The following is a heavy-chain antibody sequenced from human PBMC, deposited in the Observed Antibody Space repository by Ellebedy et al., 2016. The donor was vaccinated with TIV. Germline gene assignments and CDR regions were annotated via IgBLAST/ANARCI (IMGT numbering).Heavy chain of an antibody. J-gene: IGHJ4*02. V-gene: IGHV3-11*04. Sequence: GGSLRLSCAASGFTFSDYYMSWIRQAPGKGLEWVSYISSSGSTIYYADSVKGRFTISRDNAKNSLYLQMNSLRAEDTAVYYCARDDREYDILTGYYDYWGQGTLVTVSS. CDR1: GFTFSDYY. D-gene: IGHD3-9*01. CDR3: ARDDREYDILTGYYDY. CDR2: ISSSGSTI.